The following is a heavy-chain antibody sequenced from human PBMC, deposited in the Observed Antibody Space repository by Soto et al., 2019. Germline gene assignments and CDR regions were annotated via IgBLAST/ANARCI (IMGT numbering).Heavy chain of an antibody. Sequence: GGSLRLSCAASGFTFSSYAMHWVRQAPGKGLEWVAVISYDGSNKYYADSVKGRFTISRDNSKNTLYLQMNSLRAEDTAVYYCARDRYYYYYGMDVWGQGTTVTVSS. CDR2: ISYDGSNK. CDR1: GFTFSSYA. J-gene: IGHJ6*02. CDR3: ARDRYYYYYGMDV. V-gene: IGHV3-30-3*01.